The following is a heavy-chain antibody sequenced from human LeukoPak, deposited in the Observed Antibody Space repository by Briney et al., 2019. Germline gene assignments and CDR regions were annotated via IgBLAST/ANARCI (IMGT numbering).Heavy chain of an antibody. J-gene: IGHJ1*01. V-gene: IGHV3-21*01. Sequence: GGSLRLSCAASGFTFSSYSMNWVRQAPGKGLEWVSSISSSSYIYYADSVKGRFTISRDNAKNSLYLQMNSLRAEDTAVYYCARKYSSSWYAEYFQHWGQGTLVTVSS. D-gene: IGHD6-13*01. CDR3: ARKYSSSWYAEYFQH. CDR2: ISSSSYI. CDR1: GFTFSSYS.